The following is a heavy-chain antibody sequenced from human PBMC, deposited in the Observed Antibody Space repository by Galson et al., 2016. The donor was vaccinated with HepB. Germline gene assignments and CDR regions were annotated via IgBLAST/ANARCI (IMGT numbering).Heavy chain of an antibody. V-gene: IGHV4-61*01. CDR1: GGSIRRGSYY. Sequence: SETLSLTCTVSGGSIRRGSYYWSWIRQSPGKGLEWIGYIYYRGTTQYNPSLRGRATISAHTTKNEFSLKLTSVTVADTAVYYCARDWGTGNSFWFDPWGHGTLVIVSS. D-gene: IGHD1-1*01. CDR2: IYYRGTT. J-gene: IGHJ5*02. CDR3: ARDWGTGNSFWFDP.